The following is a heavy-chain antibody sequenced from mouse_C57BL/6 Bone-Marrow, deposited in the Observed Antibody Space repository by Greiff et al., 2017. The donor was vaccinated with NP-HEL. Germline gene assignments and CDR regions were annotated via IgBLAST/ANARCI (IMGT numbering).Heavy chain of an antibody. CDR3: ARSPYYGSSGYYFDY. D-gene: IGHD1-1*01. CDR1: GYSITSDY. J-gene: IGHJ2*01. V-gene: IGHV3-8*01. Sequence: EVKLQESGPGLAKPSQTLSLTCSVSGYSITSDYWNWIRKFPGNKLEYMGYISYSGSTYYNPSLNSRISITRDTSSTQYYLQLKSVTTEDTATYYCARSPYYGSSGYYFDYWGQGTTLTVSS. CDR2: ISYSGST.